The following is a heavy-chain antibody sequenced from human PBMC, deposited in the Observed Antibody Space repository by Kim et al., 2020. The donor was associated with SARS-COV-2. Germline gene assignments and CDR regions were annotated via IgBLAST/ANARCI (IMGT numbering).Heavy chain of an antibody. Sequence: GGSLRLSCAASGFTFSSYWMHWVRQAPGKGLVWVSRINSDGSSTSYADSVKGRFTISRDNAKNTLYLQMNSLRAEDTAVYYCARDSRPDYSNYYYYGMDVWGQGTTVTVSS. D-gene: IGHD4-4*01. V-gene: IGHV3-74*01. CDR1: GFTFSSYW. CDR2: INSDGSST. CDR3: ARDSRPDYSNYYYYGMDV. J-gene: IGHJ6*02.